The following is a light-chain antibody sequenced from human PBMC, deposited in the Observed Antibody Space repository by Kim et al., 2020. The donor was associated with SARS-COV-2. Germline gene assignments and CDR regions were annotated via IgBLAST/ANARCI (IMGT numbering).Light chain of an antibody. CDR3: QQDNNFPIT. V-gene: IGKV1-5*03. Sequence: DIQMTQSPSTLSASVGDRVTITCRASQSFSSWLAWYQQKPGKVPKLLIYKTSILESGVPSRFSGSGSGTEFTLTISSLQPDDFATYYCQQDNNFPITFGEGTQVEIK. CDR2: KTS. J-gene: IGKJ5*01. CDR1: QSFSSW.